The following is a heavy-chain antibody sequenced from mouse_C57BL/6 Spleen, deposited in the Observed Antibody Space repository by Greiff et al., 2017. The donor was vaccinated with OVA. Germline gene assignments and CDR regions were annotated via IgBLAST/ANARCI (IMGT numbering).Heavy chain of an antibody. CDR1: GYTFTDYE. CDR3: TRYYSNYGAWFAY. Sequence: QVQLKQSGAELVRPGASVTLSCKASGYTFTDYEMHWVKQTPVHGLEWIGAIDPETGGTAYNQKFKGKAILTADKSSSTAYMELRSLTSEDSAVYYCTRYYSNYGAWFAYWGQGTLVTVSA. V-gene: IGHV1-15*01. D-gene: IGHD2-5*01. J-gene: IGHJ3*01. CDR2: IDPETGGT.